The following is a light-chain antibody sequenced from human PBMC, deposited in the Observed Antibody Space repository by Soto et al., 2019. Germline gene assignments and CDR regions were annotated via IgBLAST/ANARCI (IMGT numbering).Light chain of an antibody. V-gene: IGKV1-39*01. CDR2: GAS. Sequence: QVTLSQSSLSASVGDRVTITCRAIHSISTYFNWYQHKLGKAPKVLINGASRLHTGVPSRFSGSGSGTDFTLTISSLQPEDVATYFCQQKYRLPRTFGDGAKVDIK. CDR1: HSISTY. J-gene: IGKJ1*01. CDR3: QQKYRLPRT.